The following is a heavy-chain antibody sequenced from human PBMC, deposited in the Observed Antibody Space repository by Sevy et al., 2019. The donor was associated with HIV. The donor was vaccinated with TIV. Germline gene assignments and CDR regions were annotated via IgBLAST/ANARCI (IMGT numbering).Heavy chain of an antibody. CDR1: GFTFSSYG. D-gene: IGHD3-10*01. Sequence: GGSLRLSCAASGFTFSSYGMHWVRQAPDKGLEWVAVIWYDGTNKYYADSAKGRFTISRDNSKNTLYLQMSSLRAEDTAVYYCARDKLPPVMVTMVRGSLSYFFDYWGQGTLVTVSS. CDR2: IWYDGTNK. CDR3: ARDKLPPVMVTMVRGSLSYFFDY. J-gene: IGHJ4*02. V-gene: IGHV3-33*01.